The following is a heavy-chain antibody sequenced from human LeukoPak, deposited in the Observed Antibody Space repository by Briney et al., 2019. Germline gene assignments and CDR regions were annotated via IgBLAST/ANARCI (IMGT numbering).Heavy chain of an antibody. CDR1: GFTFSSYA. CDR2: ISGSGGST. D-gene: IGHD3-22*01. CDR3: ARVYYDSSGRNWFDP. J-gene: IGHJ5*02. V-gene: IGHV3-23*01. Sequence: PGGSLRLSCAASGFTFSSYAMSWVRQAPGKGLEWVSAISGSGGSTYYADSVKGRFTISRDNSKNTLYLQMNSLRAEDTAVYYCARVYYDSSGRNWFDPWGQGTLVTVSS.